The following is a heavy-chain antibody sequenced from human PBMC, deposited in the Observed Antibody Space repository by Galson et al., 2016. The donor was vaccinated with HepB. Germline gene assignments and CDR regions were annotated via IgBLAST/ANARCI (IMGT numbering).Heavy chain of an antibody. CDR1: GFTFSHYG. D-gene: IGHD1-7*01. CDR2: ISYDGSNK. Sequence: SLRLSCAASGFTFSHYGMHWVRQAPGKGLEWVAVISYDGSNKYSTESVKSRFTISRDNSKNTLFLQMNSLRVEDTAVYYCAKAPNPGTTLYPLDYWGQGSLVTVSS. J-gene: IGHJ4*02. CDR3: AKAPNPGTTLYPLDY. V-gene: IGHV3-30*18.